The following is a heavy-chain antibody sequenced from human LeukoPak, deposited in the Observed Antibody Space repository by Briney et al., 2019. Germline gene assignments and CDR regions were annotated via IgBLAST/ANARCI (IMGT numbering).Heavy chain of an antibody. V-gene: IGHV1-3*01. Sequence: ASVKVSCKASGYTLTNYAIHWVRQAPGQRLEWMGWFNPDTGNTEYSQKFQGRVTISRDTSANTAYMELNRLRPEDMAVFYCVRGAPNKSGWTLDYWGQGTLVTVSS. J-gene: IGHJ4*02. D-gene: IGHD6-19*01. CDR1: GYTLTNYA. CDR2: FNPDTGNT. CDR3: VRGAPNKSGWTLDY.